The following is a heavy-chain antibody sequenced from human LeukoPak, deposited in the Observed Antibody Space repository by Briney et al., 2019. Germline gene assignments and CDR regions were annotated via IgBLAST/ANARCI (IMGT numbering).Heavy chain of an antibody. CDR2: ISSSGDIR. CDR3: ASRSISQTDY. Sequence: GGSLRLSCAASTFTFGDYYMSWIRQAPGKGLEWVSYISSSGDIRYYADSVKGRFTISRDNAKNSLYLQMNSLRAEDTAVYYCASRSISQTDYWGQGTLVTVSS. CDR1: TFTFGDYY. D-gene: IGHD4-11*01. V-gene: IGHV3-11*04. J-gene: IGHJ4*02.